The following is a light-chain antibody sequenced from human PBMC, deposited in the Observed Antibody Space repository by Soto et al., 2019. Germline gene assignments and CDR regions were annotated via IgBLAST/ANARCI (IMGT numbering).Light chain of an antibody. CDR2: AAS. CDR3: QQYYSYPRT. J-gene: IGKJ1*01. V-gene: IGKV1-8*01. Sequence: AIRMTQSPSSLSASTGDRVTITCRASQGISSYLAWYQQKPGKAPKLLIYAASTLQSGVPSRFSGSGFGTDFTLTIISLQSEDFATFSCQQYYSYPRTFGQGTKVEIK. CDR1: QGISSY.